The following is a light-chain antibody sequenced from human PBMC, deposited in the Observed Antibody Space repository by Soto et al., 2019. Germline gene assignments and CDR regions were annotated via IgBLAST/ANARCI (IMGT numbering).Light chain of an antibody. CDR3: QQYHNWPIP. J-gene: IGKJ5*01. V-gene: IGKV3-15*01. Sequence: EIVFTQSASTLSLSTGERATLSCGASQSVSRYLAWYQQKPGQAPRLLIYDASTRATGISARFSGSGSGTEFTLTISSLQSEDFAVYYCQQYHNWPIPFGQGARLEIK. CDR2: DAS. CDR1: QSVSRY.